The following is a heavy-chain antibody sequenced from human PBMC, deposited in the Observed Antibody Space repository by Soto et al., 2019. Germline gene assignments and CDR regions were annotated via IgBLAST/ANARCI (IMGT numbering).Heavy chain of an antibody. D-gene: IGHD3-3*01. Sequence: GGSLRLSCAASGFTFSSYSMNWVRQAPGKGLEWVSSISSSSSYIYYADSVKGRFTISRDNAKNSLYLQMNSLRAEDTAVYYCARGGNNYDFWSGYNYYYYGMDVWGQGTTVTVSS. J-gene: IGHJ6*02. CDR2: ISSSSSYI. CDR3: ARGGNNYDFWSGYNYYYYGMDV. V-gene: IGHV3-21*01. CDR1: GFTFSSYS.